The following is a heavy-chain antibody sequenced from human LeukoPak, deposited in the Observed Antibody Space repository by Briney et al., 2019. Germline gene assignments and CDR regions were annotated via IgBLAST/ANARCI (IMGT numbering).Heavy chain of an antibody. D-gene: IGHD6-19*01. J-gene: IGHJ4*02. CDR1: GFTFSSYA. CDR2: TSYDGSNK. CDR3: AREVRYSSGWFHY. Sequence: PGGSLRLSCAASGFTFSSYAMHWVRQAPGKGLEWVAVTSYDGSNKYYADSVKGRFTISRDNSKNTLYLQMNSLRAEDTAVYYCAREVRYSSGWFHYWGQGTLVTVSS. V-gene: IGHV3-30-3*01.